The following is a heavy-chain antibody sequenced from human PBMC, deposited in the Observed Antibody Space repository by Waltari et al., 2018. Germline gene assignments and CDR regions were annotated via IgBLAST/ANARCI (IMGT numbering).Heavy chain of an antibody. Sequence: QVQLLESGPGLVKPSQTLSLTCTVSGASITSADYYWSCVRQAPGKGLEWIGHMYNSGATYYNPSLKSRVTISLDTSQNHFSRRLTSVTAADTAMYYCARSTGYPYWNFDLWSRGTLVTVSS. V-gene: IGHV4-30-4*08. CDR2: MYNSGAT. CDR3: ARSTGYPYWNFDL. J-gene: IGHJ2*01. CDR1: GASITSADYY. D-gene: IGHD3-22*01.